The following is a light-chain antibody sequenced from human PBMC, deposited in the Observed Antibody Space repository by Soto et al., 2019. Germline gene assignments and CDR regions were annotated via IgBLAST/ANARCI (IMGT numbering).Light chain of an antibody. CDR2: TVP. V-gene: IGKV1-33*01. Sequence: DIQMTQSPSSLSASLGDRVTITCRARQDISTYLNWYQQKPGKAPNLLIYTVPNLETGVPSRFSGSGSGTVVTLTISALQPEDIATYYCQQYNSLPSTFGQGTRLEIE. J-gene: IGKJ2*01. CDR3: QQYNSLPST. CDR1: QDISTY.